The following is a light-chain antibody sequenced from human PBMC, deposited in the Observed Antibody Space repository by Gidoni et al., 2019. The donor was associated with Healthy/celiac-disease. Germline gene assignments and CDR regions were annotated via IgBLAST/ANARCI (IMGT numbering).Light chain of an antibody. CDR2: AAS. CDR1: QSISSY. CDR3: QQSYSTPYT. V-gene: IGKV1-39*01. Sequence: DIQMTQSLSSLSASVGDRVTITCRASQSISSYLNWYQQKPGKAPKLLIYAASSLQSGVPSRFSGSGSGTDFTLTISSLQPEEFATYYCQQSYSTPYTFXQXTKLEIK. J-gene: IGKJ2*01.